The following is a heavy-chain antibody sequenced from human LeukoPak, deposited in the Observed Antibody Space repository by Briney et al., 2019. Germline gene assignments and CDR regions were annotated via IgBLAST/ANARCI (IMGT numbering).Heavy chain of an antibody. CDR1: GYTFTSYG. CDR2: ISAYNGNT. Sequence: GASVKVSCKASGYTFTSYGISWVRQAPGQGLEWMGWISAYNGNTNYAQKLQGRVTMTTDTSTSQAYMELRSLTSDDQAGFYCARGRAAAGTRWFDPWGQGTLVTVSS. J-gene: IGHJ5*02. V-gene: IGHV1-18*01. CDR3: ARGRAAAGTRWFDP. D-gene: IGHD6-13*01.